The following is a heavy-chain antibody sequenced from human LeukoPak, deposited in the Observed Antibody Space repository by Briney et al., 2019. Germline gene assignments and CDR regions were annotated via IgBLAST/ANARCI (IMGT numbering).Heavy chain of an antibody. CDR3: ARDHYDSSGYLFDP. D-gene: IGHD3-22*01. CDR2: IYYSGST. CDR1: GGSISSGGYY. J-gene: IGHJ5*02. V-gene: IGHV4-31*03. Sequence: SQTLSLTRTVSGGSISSGGYYWSWIRQHPGKGLEWIGYIYYSGSTYYNPSLKSRVTISVDTSKNQFSLKLSSVTAADTAVYYCARDHYDSSGYLFDPWGQGTLVTVSS.